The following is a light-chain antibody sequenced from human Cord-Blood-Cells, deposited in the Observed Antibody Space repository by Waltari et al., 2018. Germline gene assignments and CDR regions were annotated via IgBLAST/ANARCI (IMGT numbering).Light chain of an antibody. CDR1: SLRSYY. V-gene: IGLV3-19*01. CDR2: AKN. CDR3: NSRDSSDNHRV. J-gene: IGLJ3*02. Sequence: SSELTQDPAVSVALGQTVRITCQGDSLRSYYVSWYQQKTGQAPVLVIYAKNNRPSGIPDRFSGSSSGNTASLTSSRAHAEEEAYYYCNSRDSSDNHRVFCGGTKHTVL.